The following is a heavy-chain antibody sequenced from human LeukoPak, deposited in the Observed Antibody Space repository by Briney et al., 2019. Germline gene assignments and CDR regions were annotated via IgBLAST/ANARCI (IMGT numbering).Heavy chain of an antibody. Sequence: SETLSLTCTVSGGSVSSNTYYWAWIRQPPGTGLEWIGSIYYSGTTSYNPSLKSRVTISVDTSKNHLSLKLSSVTAADTAVYYCARLLRPDYYGSGSHFDYWGQGALVTVSS. CDR3: ARLLRPDYYGSGSHFDY. CDR2: IYYSGTT. V-gene: IGHV4-39*07. J-gene: IGHJ4*02. CDR1: GGSVSSNTYY. D-gene: IGHD3-10*01.